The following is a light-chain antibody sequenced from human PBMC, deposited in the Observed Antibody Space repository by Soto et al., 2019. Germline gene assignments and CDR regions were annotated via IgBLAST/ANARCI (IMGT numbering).Light chain of an antibody. CDR1: SSDVGGYNY. V-gene: IGLV2-11*01. CDR3: CSYAGSYTVV. Sequence: QSALTQPRSVSGSPGQSVTISCTGTSSDVGGYNYVSWYQQHPGKAPKLMIYDVNKRPSGVPDRFSGSKSGNTASLTISGXXXXXXXXXYCCSYAGSYTVVFGGGTKLTV. CDR2: DVN. J-gene: IGLJ2*01.